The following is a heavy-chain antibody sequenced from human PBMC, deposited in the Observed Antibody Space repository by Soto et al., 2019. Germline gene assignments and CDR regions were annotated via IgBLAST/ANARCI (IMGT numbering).Heavy chain of an antibody. Sequence: PGGSLRLSCAASGFTFSSYWMSWVRQAPGKGLEWVANIKQDGSEKYYVDSAKGRFTISRDNAKNSLYLQMNSLRAEDTAVYYCARDSPIVATTKYYFDYWGQGTLVTVSS. CDR3: ARDSPIVATTKYYFDY. V-gene: IGHV3-7*03. J-gene: IGHJ4*02. CDR2: IKQDGSEK. CDR1: GFTFSSYW. D-gene: IGHD5-12*01.